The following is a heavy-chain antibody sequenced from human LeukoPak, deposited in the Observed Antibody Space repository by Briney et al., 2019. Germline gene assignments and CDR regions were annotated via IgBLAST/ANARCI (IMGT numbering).Heavy chain of an antibody. CDR1: GYTFTDFP. CDR3: ARGYDTTGYFSY. D-gene: IGHD3-22*01. J-gene: IGHJ4*02. CDR2: IDTNTGNP. Sequence: ASVKVSCTASGYTFTDFPINWVRQAPGQGLEWMGWIDTNTGNPTYAQGFTGRFVLSLDTSVSTSYLQINSLKAEDTAVYYCARGYDTTGYFSYWGQGTLVTVSS. V-gene: IGHV7-4-1*02.